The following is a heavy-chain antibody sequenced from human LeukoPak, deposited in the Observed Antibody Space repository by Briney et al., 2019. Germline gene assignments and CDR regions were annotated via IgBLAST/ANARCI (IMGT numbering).Heavy chain of an antibody. D-gene: IGHD5-12*01. V-gene: IGHV3-30-3*01. CDR1: GFPFSNYA. Sequence: GGSLRLSCAASGFPFSNYAMHCVRQAPGKGLEWVAVISYDGTNKYYADSVKGRFTISRDNSKNTLYLQMSSLRAEDTAVYYCARDRSSYEYYFDYWGQGTLVTVSS. CDR3: ARDRSSYEYYFDY. J-gene: IGHJ4*02. CDR2: ISYDGTNK.